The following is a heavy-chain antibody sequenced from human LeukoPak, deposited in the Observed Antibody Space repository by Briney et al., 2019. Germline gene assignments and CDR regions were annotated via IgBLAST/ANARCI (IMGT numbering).Heavy chain of an antibody. J-gene: IGHJ5*02. CDR3: ARDLASWRHGIVDWFDP. V-gene: IGHV1-18*01. CDR2: ISVSDGKA. CDR1: GYTFSSSA. Sequence: GASVKVSCKASGYTFSSSAFTWVRQAPGQGLEWMGWISVSDGKAKYAEKLQDRVTMTTDTSTNTAYMELRSLRSDDTAVYYCARDLASWRHGIVDWFDPWGQGTLVTVSS. D-gene: IGHD2-15*01.